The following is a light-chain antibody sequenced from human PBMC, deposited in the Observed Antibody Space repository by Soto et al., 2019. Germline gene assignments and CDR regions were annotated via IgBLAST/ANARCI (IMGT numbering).Light chain of an antibody. V-gene: IGLV2-14*01. Sequence: QSVLTQPASVSGSPGQSITISCTGTSSDVGGYNYVSWYQQHPGKAPKLIIFEVSYRPSGISNRFSASKSGDTASLTISGLQADDEADYYCCSYTDSRTHICGRGTKVTVL. CDR2: EVS. CDR1: SSDVGGYNY. J-gene: IGLJ1*01. CDR3: CSYTDSRTHI.